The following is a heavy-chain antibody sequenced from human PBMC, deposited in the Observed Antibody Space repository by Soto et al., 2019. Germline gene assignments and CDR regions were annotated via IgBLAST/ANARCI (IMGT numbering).Heavy chain of an antibody. CDR2: ISYSGTT. CDR1: GDSISNYY. V-gene: IGHV4-59*01. D-gene: IGHD5-12*01. Sequence: SETLSLTCTVSGDSISNYYWTWLRQPPGKTLEWIGFISYSGTTTYNPSLKSRVTISVDTSKIQFSLELSSVTAADTAVYYCARSAPLPWTSAYGMDVWGQGTTVTV. J-gene: IGHJ6*02. CDR3: ARSAPLPWTSAYGMDV.